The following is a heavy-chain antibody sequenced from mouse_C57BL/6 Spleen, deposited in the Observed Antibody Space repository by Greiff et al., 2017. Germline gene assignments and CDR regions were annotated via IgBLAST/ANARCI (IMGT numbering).Heavy chain of an antibody. V-gene: IGHV1-80*01. J-gene: IGHJ3*01. D-gene: IGHD3-2*02. CDR1: GYAFSSYW. Sequence: VQRVESGAELVKPGASVKISCKASGYAFSSYWMNWVKQRPGKGLEWIGQIYPGDGDTNYNGKFKGKATLTADKSSSTAYMQLSSLTSEDSAVYFCARERYSSGTPAWFAYWGQGTLVTVSA. CDR2: IYPGDGDT. CDR3: ARERYSSGTPAWFAY.